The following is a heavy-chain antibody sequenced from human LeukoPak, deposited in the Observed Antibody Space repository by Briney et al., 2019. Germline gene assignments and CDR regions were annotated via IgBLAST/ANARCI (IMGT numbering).Heavy chain of an antibody. J-gene: IGHJ6*02. CDR1: EFTFNTYA. D-gene: IGHD6-19*01. Sequence: GGSLRLSCAASEFTFNTYAVSWVRQAPGKGLEWVSSISGSGVSGRGGRTFYADSVKGRFTISRDNSKNTFYLQMSSLRADDTAIYYCAKGVAVGEGYYYYGMDVWGQGTRVTVS. CDR2: ISGSGVSGRGGRT. V-gene: IGHV3-23*01. CDR3: AKGVAVGEGYYYYGMDV.